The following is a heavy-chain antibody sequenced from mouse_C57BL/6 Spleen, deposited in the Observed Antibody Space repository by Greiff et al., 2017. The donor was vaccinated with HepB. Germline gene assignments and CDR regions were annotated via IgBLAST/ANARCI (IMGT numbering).Heavy chain of an antibody. CDR3: TLYWDYGNSAWFAY. J-gene: IGHJ3*01. CDR2: IDPETGGT. Sequence: QVQLQQSGAELVRPGASVTLSCKASGYTFTDYEMHWVKQTPVHGLEWIGAIDPETGGTAYNQKFKGKAILTADKSSSTAYMELRSLTSEDSAVYYCTLYWDYGNSAWFAYWGQGTLVTVSA. D-gene: IGHD2-1*01. CDR1: GYTFTDYE. V-gene: IGHV1-15*01.